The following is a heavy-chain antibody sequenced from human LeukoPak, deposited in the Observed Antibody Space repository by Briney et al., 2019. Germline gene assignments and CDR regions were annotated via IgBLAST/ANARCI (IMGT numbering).Heavy chain of an antibody. CDR3: ARRAESNDY. V-gene: IGHV3-7*05. CDR1: GFSFSNFW. CDR2: IKEDGSEK. J-gene: IGHJ4*02. Sequence: GGSPRLSCAASGFSFSNFWMSWVRQAPGKGLEWVANIKEDGSEKYYVDSVKGRFTISRDNAKNSLYLQMNSLRAEDTAVYSCARRAESNDYWGQGTLVTVSS.